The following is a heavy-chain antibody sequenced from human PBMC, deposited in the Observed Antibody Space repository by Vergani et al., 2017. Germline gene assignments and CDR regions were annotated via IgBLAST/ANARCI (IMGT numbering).Heavy chain of an antibody. V-gene: IGHV1-2*02. J-gene: IGHJ6*02. CDR2: INPNSGGT. D-gene: IGHD6-13*01. CDR1: GYTFTGYY. Sequence: QVQLVQSGAEVKKPGASVKVSCKASGYTFTGYYMHWVRQAPGQGLEWMGWINPNSGGTNYAQKLQGRVTMTTDTSTSTAYMELRSLRSDDTAVYYCARGGIAAAGTYYYYGMDVWGQGP. CDR3: ARGGIAAAGTYYYYGMDV.